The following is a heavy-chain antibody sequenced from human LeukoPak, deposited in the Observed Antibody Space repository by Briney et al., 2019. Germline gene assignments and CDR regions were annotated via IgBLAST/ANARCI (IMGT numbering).Heavy chain of an antibody. V-gene: IGHV4-34*01. J-gene: IGHJ5*02. CDR3: ARERLRGFDP. CDR1: GGSFSGYY. Sequence: SETLSLTCAVYGGSFSGYYWSWIRQPPGKGLEWIGEINHSGSTNYNPSLKSRVTISVDTSKNQFSLKLSSVTAADTAVYYCARERLRGFDPWGQGTLVTVSS. D-gene: IGHD6-25*01. CDR2: INHSGST.